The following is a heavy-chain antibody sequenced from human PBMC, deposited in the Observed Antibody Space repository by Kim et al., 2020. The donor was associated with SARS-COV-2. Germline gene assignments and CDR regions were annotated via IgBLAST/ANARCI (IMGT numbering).Heavy chain of an antibody. D-gene: IGHD3-10*01. V-gene: IGHV6-1*01. CDR2: TYYRSKWYT. CDR1: GDTVSSDTVA. Sequence: SQTLSLTCAISGDTVSSDTVAWNWIMQSPSRGLEWLGRTYYRSKWYTDYPVSLKSRLSVIPDSAKNQFSLQLNSVTPEDTAVYYCARDVLLGSADARHYYGMDVWGLGTTVVVSS. CDR3: ARDVLLGSADARHYYGMDV. J-gene: IGHJ6*02.